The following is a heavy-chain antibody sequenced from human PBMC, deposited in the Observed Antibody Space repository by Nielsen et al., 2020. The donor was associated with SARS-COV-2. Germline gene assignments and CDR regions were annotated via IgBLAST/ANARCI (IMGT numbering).Heavy chain of an antibody. CDR3: ARDPGRGSSSL. D-gene: IGHD6-6*01. CDR2: IYYSGST. V-gene: IGHV4-59*01. J-gene: IGHJ4*02. Sequence: GSLRLSCTVSGGSISSYYWSWIRQPPGKGLEWIGYIYYSGSTNYNPSLKSRVTISVDTSKNQFSLKLSSVTAADTAVYYCARDPGRGSSSLWGQGTLVTVSS. CDR1: GGSISSYY.